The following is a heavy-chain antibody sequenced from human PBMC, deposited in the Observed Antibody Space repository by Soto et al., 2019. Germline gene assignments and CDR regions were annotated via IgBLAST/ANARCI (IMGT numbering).Heavy chain of an antibody. CDR3: RIKGITGYYIDAFDM. Sequence: SETLSLTCAVYGGAYSGYYWSWIRQPPGKGLEWIGEINHSGTTLYNPSLKSRVTLSVDTSKNQFALKLSPVTAAKTAVYYCRIKGITGYYIDAFDMWAKGTTVPVSS. V-gene: IGHV4-34*01. CDR1: GGAYSGYY. D-gene: IGHD1-20*01. CDR2: INHSGTT. J-gene: IGHJ3*02.